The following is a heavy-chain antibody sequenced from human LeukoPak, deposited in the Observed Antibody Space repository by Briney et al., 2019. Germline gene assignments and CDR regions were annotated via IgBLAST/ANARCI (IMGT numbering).Heavy chain of an antibody. Sequence: SETLSLTCAVYGGSFSGYYWSWIRQPPGKGLEWIGETNHRGSTNYNPSLKSRVTISVDTSKNQFSLKLSSVTAADTAVYYCARGDCSGGSCYSRSRTYGMDVWGKGTTVTVSS. D-gene: IGHD2-15*01. CDR2: TNHRGST. V-gene: IGHV4-34*01. CDR3: ARGDCSGGSCYSRSRTYGMDV. J-gene: IGHJ6*04. CDR1: GGSFSGYY.